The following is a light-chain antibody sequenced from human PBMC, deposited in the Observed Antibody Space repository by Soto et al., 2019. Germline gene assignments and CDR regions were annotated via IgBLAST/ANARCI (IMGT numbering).Light chain of an antibody. CDR1: SSDVGGYNY. Sequence: QSVLTQPASVSGSPGQSITISCTGTSSDVGGYNYVSWYQQYPGKAPKLMIYDVSNRPSGVSNRFSGSKSGNTASLTISGLQAEDEADYYCSSYARSRDVVFGGGTKVTVL. J-gene: IGLJ2*01. V-gene: IGLV2-14*01. CDR2: DVS. CDR3: SSYARSRDVV.